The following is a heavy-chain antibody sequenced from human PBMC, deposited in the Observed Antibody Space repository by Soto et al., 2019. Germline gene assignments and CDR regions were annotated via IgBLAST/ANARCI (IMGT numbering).Heavy chain of an antibody. CDR3: ARDADSSGLHY. Sequence: GGSLRLSCAASGFTVSGMFMNWVRQAPGKGLEWVSVIYPAGPTYYADSVKGRFTISRDNSKNTLFLQLNNLRAEDTAVYYCARDADSSGLHYWGQGILVTVLS. J-gene: IGHJ4*02. CDR1: GFTVSGMF. CDR2: IYPAGPT. D-gene: IGHD6-19*01. V-gene: IGHV3-53*01.